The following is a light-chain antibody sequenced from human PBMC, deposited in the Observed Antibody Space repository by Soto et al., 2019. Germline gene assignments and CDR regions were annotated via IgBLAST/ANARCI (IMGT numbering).Light chain of an antibody. J-gene: IGLJ2*01. V-gene: IGLV2-14*03. CDR2: DVN. CDR1: SSDVGGYNY. CDR3: SSYTSSSTVI. Sequence: QSALTQPASVSGSPGQSVTISCTGTSSDVGGYNYVSWYQQHPGKVPQLMIYDVNNRPSGVSNRFSGSKSGNTASLTISGLQAEDEADYYCSSYTSSSTVIFGGGTKVTVL.